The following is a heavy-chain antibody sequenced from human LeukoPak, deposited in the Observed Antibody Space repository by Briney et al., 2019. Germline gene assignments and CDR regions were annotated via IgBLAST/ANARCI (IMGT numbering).Heavy chain of an antibody. CDR1: GFTLSSYA. J-gene: IGHJ4*02. D-gene: IGHD3-10*01. V-gene: IGHV3-23*01. CDR2: ISVSGNT. Sequence: PGGSLRLSCAASGFTLSSYAMSWIRQAPGKGLEWVSAISVSGNTYHADSVKGRFTISRDISKNTLYLQMNSLRAEDTAVYYCAKNSFYYDSGSYFFDYWGQGTLVTVSS. CDR3: AKNSFYYDSGSYFFDY.